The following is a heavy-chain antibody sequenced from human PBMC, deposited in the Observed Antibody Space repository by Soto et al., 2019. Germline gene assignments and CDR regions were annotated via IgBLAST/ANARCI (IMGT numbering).Heavy chain of an antibody. J-gene: IGHJ5*02. CDR2: HYSGGST. Sequence: XGSLLLSGAISGFSVSSNYLSWVRQAPGKGLEWVSVHYSGGSTYYADSVQGRFTISRDKSNNTLYLQMRRVRAEDTAVYFCARHRHPRGTVGATSPLDPWGQGTQVTVS. CDR1: GFSVSSNY. V-gene: IGHV3-53*01. CDR3: ARHRHPRGTVGATSPLDP. D-gene: IGHD1-26*01.